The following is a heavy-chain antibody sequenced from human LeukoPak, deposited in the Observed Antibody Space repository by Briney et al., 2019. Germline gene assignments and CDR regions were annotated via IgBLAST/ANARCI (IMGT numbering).Heavy chain of an antibody. D-gene: IGHD3-3*01. V-gene: IGHV3-21*01. CDR3: ARGHIFGVVRNAFDI. CDR2: ISSSSSYI. CDR1: GFTFSSYS. J-gene: IGHJ3*02. Sequence: PGGSLRLSCAASGFTFSSYSMNWVRQAPGKGLEWVSSISSSSSYIYYADSVKGRFTISRDNAKNSLYLQMNSLRAEDTAVYYCARGHIFGVVRNAFDIWGQGTMVTVSS.